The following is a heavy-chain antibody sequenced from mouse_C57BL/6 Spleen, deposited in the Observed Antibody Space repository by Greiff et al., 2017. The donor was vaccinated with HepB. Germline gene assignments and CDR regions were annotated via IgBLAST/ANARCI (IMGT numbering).Heavy chain of an antibody. Sequence: VQLQQSGAELVKPGASVKLSCKASGYTFTSYWMHWVKQRPGRGLEWIGRIDPNSGGTKYDEKFKSEATLTVDKPSSTAYMQLSSLTSEDSAVYYCACYYDYDEDYFDYWGQGTTLTVSS. CDR2: IDPNSGGT. V-gene: IGHV1-72*01. J-gene: IGHJ2*01. D-gene: IGHD2-4*01. CDR3: ACYYDYDEDYFDY. CDR1: GYTFTSYW.